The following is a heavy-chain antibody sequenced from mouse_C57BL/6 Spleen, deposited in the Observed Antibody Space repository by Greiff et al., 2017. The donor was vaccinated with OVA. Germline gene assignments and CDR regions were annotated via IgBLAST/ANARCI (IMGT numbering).Heavy chain of an antibody. V-gene: IGHV2-6*01. J-gene: IGHJ4*01. CDR1: GFSLTSYG. Sequence: VKLVESGPGLVAPSQSLSITCTVSGFSLTSYGVDWVRQSPGKGLEWLGVIWGVGSTNYNSALKSRLSISKDNSKSQVFLKMNSLQTDDTAMYYCARRLLDAMDYWGQGTSVTVSS. D-gene: IGHD1-1*02. CDR3: ARRLLDAMDY. CDR2: IWGVGST.